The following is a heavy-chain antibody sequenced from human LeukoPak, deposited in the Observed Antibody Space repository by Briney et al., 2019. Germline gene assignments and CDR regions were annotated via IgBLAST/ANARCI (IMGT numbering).Heavy chain of an antibody. D-gene: IGHD3-3*01. V-gene: IGHV5-51*01. CDR3: ARQGMINYDFWSGYYDY. J-gene: IGHJ4*02. Sequence: GESLKISCKGSGYSFTSYWIGWVRQMPGKGLEWMGIIYPGDSDTRHSPSFQGQVTISADKSISTAYLQWSSLKASDTAMYYCARQGMINYDFWSGYYDYWGQGTLVTVSS. CDR1: GYSFTSYW. CDR2: IYPGDSDT.